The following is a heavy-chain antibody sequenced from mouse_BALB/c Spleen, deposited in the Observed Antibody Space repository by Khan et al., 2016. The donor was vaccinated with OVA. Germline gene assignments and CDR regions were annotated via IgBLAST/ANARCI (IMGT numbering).Heavy chain of an antibody. CDR1: GYIFTSYW. V-gene: IGHV1-76*01. J-gene: IGHJ2*01. CDR2: IYPGTGNT. Sequence: QVQLKQSGAELVRPGASVKLSCKTSGYIFTSYWIHWVKQRSGQGLAWIARIYPGTGNTYFNEKFKGKAIVTADKSSSTVYMQLSSLKSEDSAVYFCARYYGNYFDYWGQGTTLTVSS. CDR3: ARYYGNYFDY. D-gene: IGHD2-1*01.